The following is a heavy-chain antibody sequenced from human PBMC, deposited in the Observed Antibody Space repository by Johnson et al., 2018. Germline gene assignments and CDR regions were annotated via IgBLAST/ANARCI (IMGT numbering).Heavy chain of an antibody. CDR2: ISSSSSYI. J-gene: IGHJ6*03. Sequence: VQLVESGGGVVQPGRSLRLSCAASGFTFSSYSMNWVRQAPGKGLEWVSSISSSSSYIYYADSVKGRFTISRDNAKNSLYLQMNSLRAEDTAGYYCAREGTDVDTAMVTFYSYYDMDVWGKGTKVTVSS. V-gene: IGHV3-21*01. D-gene: IGHD5-18*01. CDR3: AREGTDVDTAMVTFYSYYDMDV. CDR1: GFTFSSYS.